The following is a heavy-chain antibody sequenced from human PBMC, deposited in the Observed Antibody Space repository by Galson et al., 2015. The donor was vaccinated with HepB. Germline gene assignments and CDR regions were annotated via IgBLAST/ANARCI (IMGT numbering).Heavy chain of an antibody. CDR1: GFTFSNAW. CDR2: IKSKTDGGTT. J-gene: IGHJ6*02. D-gene: IGHD1-1*01. Sequence: SLRLSCAASGFTFSNAWMSWVRQAPGKGLEWVGRIKSKTDGGTTDYAAPVKGRFTISRDDSKNTLYLQMNSLKTEDTAVYYCTTLDDYYYGMDVWGQGTTVTVS. CDR3: TTLDDYYYGMDV. V-gene: IGHV3-15*01.